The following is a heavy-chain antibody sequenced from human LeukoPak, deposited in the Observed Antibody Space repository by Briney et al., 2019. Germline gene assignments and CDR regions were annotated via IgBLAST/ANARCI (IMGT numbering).Heavy chain of an antibody. CDR3: ARHPRAGAFDI. Sequence: PSETLSLTCTVSGGSLSRYYWSWIRQPPGRGLEWIGYIYYSGSTNYNPSLKSRVTISLDTSRNQFSLKLSSVTAADTAVYYCARHPRAGAFDIWGQGTMVTVSS. CDR2: IYYSGST. D-gene: IGHD3-10*01. V-gene: IGHV4-59*01. CDR1: GGSLSRYY. J-gene: IGHJ3*02.